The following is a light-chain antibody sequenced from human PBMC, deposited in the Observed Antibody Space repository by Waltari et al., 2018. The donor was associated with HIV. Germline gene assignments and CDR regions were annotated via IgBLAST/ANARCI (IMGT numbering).Light chain of an antibody. CDR3: QQTYKLPLT. J-gene: IGKJ4*01. CDR2: GAS. V-gene: IGKV1-39*01. CDR1: QGIGGS. Sequence: DVELTQSPSSLSASVGDRVTITCRASQGIGGSLSWVQLKSNKAPKLLIYGASSLHSGVPPRFRGSGSGTEFTLTIVNLQPEDFATYDCQQTYKLPLTFGGGTTLDVK.